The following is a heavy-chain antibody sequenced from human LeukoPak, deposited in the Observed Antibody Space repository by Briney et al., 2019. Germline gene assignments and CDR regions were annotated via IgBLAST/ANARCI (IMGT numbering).Heavy chain of an antibody. CDR1: GFPFSSYG. Sequence: PGMSLRLSCAASGFPFSSYGMHWVRQAPGKGLEWVEAISNDGNNKFYADSVKGRFTISRDNPKNTMNLQMNSLRTEDTAVYYCAKDSRAALVGPYYMDVWGKGTTATISS. J-gene: IGHJ6*03. D-gene: IGHD6-25*01. V-gene: IGHV3-30*18. CDR2: ISNDGNNK. CDR3: AKDSRAALVGPYYMDV.